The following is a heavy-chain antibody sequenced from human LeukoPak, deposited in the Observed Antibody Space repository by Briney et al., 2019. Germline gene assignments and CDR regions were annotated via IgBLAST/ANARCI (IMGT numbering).Heavy chain of an antibody. D-gene: IGHD3-22*01. V-gene: IGHV4-39*07. J-gene: IGHJ3*02. CDR1: GGSISSSSYY. Sequence: PSETLSLTCTVSGGSISSSSYYWGWIRQPPGKGLEWIGSIYHSGSTYYNPSLKSRVTIAVETSKNQFSLKLSSVTAADKAVYYCARDRYYYDSSSYFSAFDTWGQGTMVTVSS. CDR3: ARDRYYYDSSSYFSAFDT. CDR2: IYHSGST.